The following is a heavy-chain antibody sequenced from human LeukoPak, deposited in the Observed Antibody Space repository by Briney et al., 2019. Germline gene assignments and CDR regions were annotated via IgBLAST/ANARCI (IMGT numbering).Heavy chain of an antibody. D-gene: IGHD2-15*01. CDR3: AKLKKGGYVTPTRYHYYMDV. V-gene: IGHV5-51*01. CDR2: IYPGDSDT. J-gene: IGHJ6*03. CDR1: GYSFTSYW. Sequence: GESLKISCKGSGYSFTSYWIGWVRQMPGKGLEWMGIIYPGDSDTRYSPSFQGQVTISADKSISTAYLQCSSLKASDTAMYYCAKLKKGGYVTPTRYHYYMDVWGKGTTVTVSS.